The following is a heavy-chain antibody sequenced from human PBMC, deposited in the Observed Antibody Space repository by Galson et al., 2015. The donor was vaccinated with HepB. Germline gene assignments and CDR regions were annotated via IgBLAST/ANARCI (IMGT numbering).Heavy chain of an antibody. CDR1: GFTFSSYS. D-gene: IGHD6-13*01. CDR3: ARDTAGFRGQQLVLDY. Sequence: SLRLSCAASGFTFSSYSMNWVRQAPGKGLEWVSYISSSSSTLYYADSVKGRFTISRDNAKNSLYLQMNSLRAEDTAVYYCARDTAGFRGQQLVLDYWGQGTLVTVSS. V-gene: IGHV3-48*01. J-gene: IGHJ4*02. CDR2: ISSSSSTL.